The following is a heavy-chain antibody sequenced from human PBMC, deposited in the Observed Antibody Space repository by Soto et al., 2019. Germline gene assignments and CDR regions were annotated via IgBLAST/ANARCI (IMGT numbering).Heavy chain of an antibody. J-gene: IGHJ5*02. Sequence: GWSLRLSCAISGFSVISNYLSWVRQAPGKGLEWVSVHYSGGSTYYADSVQGRFTISRDKSNNTLYLQMRRVRAEDTAVYFCARHRHPRGTVGATSPLDPWGQGTQVTV. CDR1: GFSVISNY. CDR3: ARHRHPRGTVGATSPLDP. D-gene: IGHD1-26*01. CDR2: HYSGGST. V-gene: IGHV3-53*01.